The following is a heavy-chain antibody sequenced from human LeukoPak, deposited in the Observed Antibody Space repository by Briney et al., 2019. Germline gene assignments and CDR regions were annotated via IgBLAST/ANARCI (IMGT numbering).Heavy chain of an antibody. CDR2: ISSSSSTI. D-gene: IGHD2-2*01. CDR1: GFTFGSYS. Sequence: GGSLRLSCAASGFTFGSYSMNWVRQAPGKGLEWVSYISSSSSTIYYADSVKGRFTISRDNAKNSLYLQMIGLRAEDTAVYYCAKDLFSGQLSLDYWGQGTLVTVSS. J-gene: IGHJ4*02. V-gene: IGHV3-48*01. CDR3: AKDLFSGQLSLDY.